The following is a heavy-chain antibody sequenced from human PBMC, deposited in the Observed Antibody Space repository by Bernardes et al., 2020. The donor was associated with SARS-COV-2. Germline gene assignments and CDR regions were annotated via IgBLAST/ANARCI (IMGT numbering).Heavy chain of an antibody. CDR1: GFTFSSYA. J-gene: IGHJ4*02. Sequence: GGSLRLSCAASGFTFSSYAISWVRQAPGKGLEWVSAISGSGGSTYYSDAVKGRFTISSDNSKNTLYLQMNSLRTEDTAVYYCAKDRRGWGLSYFDYWGQGTLVNVSS. D-gene: IGHD1-26*01. CDR3: AKDRRGWGLSYFDY. V-gene: IGHV3-23*01. CDR2: ISGSGGST.